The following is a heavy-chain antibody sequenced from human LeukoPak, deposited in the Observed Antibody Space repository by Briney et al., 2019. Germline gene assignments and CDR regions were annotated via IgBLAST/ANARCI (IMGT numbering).Heavy chain of an antibody. J-gene: IGHJ4*02. Sequence: GGSLRLSCAASGFTFSSYGMSWVRQAPGKGLEWVSAISGSGGSTYYADSVKGRFTISRDNSKNTLYLQMNSLRAEDTAVYYCAKDQGGDYVWGSYRYPCLDYWGQGTLVTVSS. V-gene: IGHV3-23*01. CDR3: AKDQGGDYVWGSYRYPCLDY. D-gene: IGHD3-16*02. CDR1: GFTFSSYG. CDR2: ISGSGGST.